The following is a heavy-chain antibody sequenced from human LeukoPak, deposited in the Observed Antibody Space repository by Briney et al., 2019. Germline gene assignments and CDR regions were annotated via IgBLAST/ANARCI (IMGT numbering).Heavy chain of an antibody. J-gene: IGHJ6*02. CDR3: ATDRTGTYYYGMDV. Sequence: ASVTVSCKVSGYTVTEISMHWMRQATGKGLERMGAFAPEDDESIYSQKFRGRLIMTEDTSTDTAYMELKSLTSDDTAVYFCATDRTGTYYYGMDVWGQGTTVTVSS. D-gene: IGHD1/OR15-1a*01. V-gene: IGHV1-24*01. CDR2: FAPEDDES. CDR1: GYTVTEIS.